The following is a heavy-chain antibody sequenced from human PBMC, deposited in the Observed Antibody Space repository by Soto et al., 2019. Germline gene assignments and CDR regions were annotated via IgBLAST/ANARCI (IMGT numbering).Heavy chain of an antibody. CDR1: GASIGSGGYY. CDR3: AKDNTVMVPGVITPGWFDP. J-gene: IGHJ5*02. Sequence: ASETLSLTATVSGASIGSGGYYWSWIRQHPGKGLEWIGYIYYSGSTNHTPSRKSRVTISVATSKNQFSRKLSSVTAADTAVYYGAKDNTVMVPGVITPGWFDPWGQGTLVTVSS. V-gene: IGHV4-31*03. CDR2: IYYSGST. D-gene: IGHD3-10*01.